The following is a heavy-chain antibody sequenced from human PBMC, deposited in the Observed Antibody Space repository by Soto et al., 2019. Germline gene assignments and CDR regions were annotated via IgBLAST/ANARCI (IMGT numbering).Heavy chain of an antibody. V-gene: IGHV4-34*01. D-gene: IGHD2-15*01. CDR2: INHSGST. J-gene: IGHJ6*02. CDR3: ARLCSGGSCYSAYYYYYGMDV. CDR1: GGSFSGYY. Sequence: SETLSLTCAVYGGSFSGYYWSWIRQPPGKGLEWIGEINHSGSTNYNPSLKSRVTISVDTSKNQFSLKLSSVTAADTAVYYCARLCSGGSCYSAYYYYYGMDVWGQGTTVTVSS.